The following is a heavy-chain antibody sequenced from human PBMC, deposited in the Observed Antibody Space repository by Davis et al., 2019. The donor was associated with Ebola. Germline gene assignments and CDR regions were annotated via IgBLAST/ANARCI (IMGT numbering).Heavy chain of an antibody. CDR3: AREAAASYYMDV. CDR1: GFTFRSYG. J-gene: IGHJ6*03. D-gene: IGHD2-2*01. CDR2: VRYNGIDK. V-gene: IGHV3-30*02. Sequence: GESLKISCAAAGFTFRSYGMHWVRQGPGKGLEWLAFVRYNGIDKYYLDAVKGRFTISRDNSKNTIYLQMNSLRAEDTAVYYCAREAAASYYMDVWGKGTTVTVSS.